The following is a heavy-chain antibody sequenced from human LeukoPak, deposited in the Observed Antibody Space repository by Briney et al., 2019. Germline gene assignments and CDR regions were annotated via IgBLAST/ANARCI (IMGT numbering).Heavy chain of an antibody. J-gene: IGHJ3*02. CDR1: GFTFNIYS. V-gene: IGHV3-21*01. CDR2: ISSQSVYI. Sequence: GGSLRLSCEASGFTFNIYSMNWVRQVPGKGLEWVSSISSQSVYIYYADSVKGRFAISRDNARKSLYLQMNGLTAEDTAVYFCSRDLDCTVTTCFGGDDGFDIWGRGTMVTVSS. CDR3: SRDLDCTVTTCFGGDDGFDI. D-gene: IGHD2-8*02.